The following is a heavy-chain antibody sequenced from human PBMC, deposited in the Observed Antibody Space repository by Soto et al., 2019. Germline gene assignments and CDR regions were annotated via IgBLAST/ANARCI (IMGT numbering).Heavy chain of an antibody. CDR2: IGTAGDT. CDR3: ARAGNYDHPYGMDV. Sequence: GGSLRLSCAASGFTFSSYDMHWVRQATGKGLEWVSAIGTAGDTYYPGSVKGRFTISRENAKNSLYLQMNSLRAEDTAVYYCARAGNYDHPYGMDVWGQGTTVTVSS. D-gene: IGHD1-7*01. V-gene: IGHV3-13*01. J-gene: IGHJ6*02. CDR1: GFTFSSYD.